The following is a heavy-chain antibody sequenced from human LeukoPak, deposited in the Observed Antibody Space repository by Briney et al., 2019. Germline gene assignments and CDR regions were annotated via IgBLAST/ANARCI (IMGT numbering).Heavy chain of an antibody. Sequence: SETLSLTCAVYGESFSGYYWSWIRQPPGKGLEWIGEINHSGSTNYNPSLKSRVTISVDTSKKQVSLKLSSVTAADTAVYYCARWGREEDAFDIWGQGTMVTVSS. J-gene: IGHJ3*02. CDR1: GESFSGYY. V-gene: IGHV4-34*01. D-gene: IGHD7-27*01. CDR3: ARWGREEDAFDI. CDR2: INHSGST.